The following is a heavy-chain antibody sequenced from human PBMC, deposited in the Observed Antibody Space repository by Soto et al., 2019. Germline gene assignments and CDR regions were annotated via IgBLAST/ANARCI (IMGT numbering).Heavy chain of an antibody. CDR1: GGSISSYY. J-gene: IGHJ1*01. Sequence: KASETLSLTCTVSGGSISSYYWSWIRQPPGKGLEWIGYIYYSGSTNYNPSLKSRVTISVDTSKNQFSLKLSSVTAADTAVYYCARGWGGYFQHWGQGTLVTVSS. CDR2: IYYSGST. V-gene: IGHV4-59*01. CDR3: ARGWGGYFQH. D-gene: IGHD7-27*01.